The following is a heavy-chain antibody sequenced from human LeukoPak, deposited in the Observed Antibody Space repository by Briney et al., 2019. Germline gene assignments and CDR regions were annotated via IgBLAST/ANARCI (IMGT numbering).Heavy chain of an antibody. J-gene: IGHJ4*02. CDR3: AREWNSRATFDY. CDR2: IHSSGNYI. V-gene: IGHV3-21*05. D-gene: IGHD1-1*01. Sequence: GGSLRLSCRASASGDDFISHSMTWVRQAPGKGLEWISYIHSSGNYIFDAASVKGRFTVSRDNARNSLYLQMNSLRVEDTAMYYCAREWNSRATFDYWGQGTLVTVSS. CDR1: ASGDDFISHS.